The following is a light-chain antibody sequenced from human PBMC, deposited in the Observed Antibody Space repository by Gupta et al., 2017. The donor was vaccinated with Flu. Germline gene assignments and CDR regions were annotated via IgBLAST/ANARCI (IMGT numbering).Light chain of an antibody. V-gene: IGLV3-27*01. CDR1: VLAKKY. CDR3: YSAADNRGV. Sequence: SYELTQPSSVSVSPGQTARITCSGDVLAKKYARWFQQKPGQAPVLVIYKDSERPSGIPERFSGSSSGTTDTLTISGAQGEGEADYYCYSAADNRGVFGGGTKLTVL. J-gene: IGLJ3*02. CDR2: KDS.